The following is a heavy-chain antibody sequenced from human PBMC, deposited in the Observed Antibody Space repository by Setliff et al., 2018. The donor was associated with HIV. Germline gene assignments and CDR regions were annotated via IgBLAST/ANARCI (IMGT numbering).Heavy chain of an antibody. CDR3: AGESALSGQSD. CDR2: IYYSGST. Sequence: PSETLSLTCTVSGGSISSSSYYWGWIRQSPGKGLEWIGSIYYSGSTYYNMSLKSRVTLSLDKSRNQFTLKMTSVTAADTALYYCAGESALSGQSDWGQGTLVTVSS. D-gene: IGHD6-19*01. J-gene: IGHJ4*02. CDR1: GGSISSSSYY. V-gene: IGHV4-39*06.